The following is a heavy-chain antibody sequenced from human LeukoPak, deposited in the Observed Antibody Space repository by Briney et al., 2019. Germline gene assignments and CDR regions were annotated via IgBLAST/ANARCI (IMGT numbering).Heavy chain of an antibody. J-gene: IGHJ4*02. CDR2: IKQDGSDK. D-gene: IGHD2-2*01. V-gene: IGHV3-7*01. CDR3: AKDLVVVPRVLDY. CDR1: GFPFSSQW. Sequence: GGSLRLSCAASGFPFSSQWMGWVRQAPGKGLDWVANIKQDGSDKYYVDSVKGRFTISRDNSKNTLYLQMNSLRAEDTAVYYCAKDLVVVPRVLDYWGQGTLVTVSS.